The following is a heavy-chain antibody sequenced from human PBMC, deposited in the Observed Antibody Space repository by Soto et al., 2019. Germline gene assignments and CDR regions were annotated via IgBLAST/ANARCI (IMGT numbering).Heavy chain of an antibody. V-gene: IGHV1-69*06. CDR1: GGTFSSYA. Sequence: SVKVSCKATGGTFSSYAISWVRQAPGQGLEWMGGIIPIFGTANYAQKFQGRVTITADKSTSTAYMELSSLRSEDTAVYYCARCVRIAAAGTGYYYGMDVWGQGTTVTVSS. CDR3: ARCVRIAAAGTGYYYGMDV. D-gene: IGHD6-13*01. J-gene: IGHJ6*02. CDR2: IIPIFGTA.